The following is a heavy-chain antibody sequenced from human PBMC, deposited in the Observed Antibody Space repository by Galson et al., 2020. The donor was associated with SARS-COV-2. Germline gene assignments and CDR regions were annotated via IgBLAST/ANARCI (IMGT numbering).Heavy chain of an antibody. CDR1: GFTLNNYA. CDR3: TRDSRWPNDAFDV. V-gene: IGHV3-23*01. D-gene: IGHD2-15*01. CDR2: IDESGSDT. Sequence: GGSLRLSCAASGFTLNNYAISWVRQAPGKGLEWVAAIDESGSDTFYPKSVEGRFTISRDKFRNIVYLHMSILEVEDTALYFCTRDSRWPNDAFDVWGLGTMVTVSS. J-gene: IGHJ3*01.